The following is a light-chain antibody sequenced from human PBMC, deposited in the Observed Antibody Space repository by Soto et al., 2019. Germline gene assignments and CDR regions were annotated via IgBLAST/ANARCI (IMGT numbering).Light chain of an antibody. Sequence: AIRMTQSPSSLSASTGDRVTITCRASQGISSYLAWYQQKPGKAPKLLIYAASTLQSGVPSRFSGSGSGTDLTLTISCLQSEDFATYYCQQYYSYSFTFGPGTKVDIK. CDR3: QQYYSYSFT. V-gene: IGKV1-8*01. J-gene: IGKJ3*01. CDR2: AAS. CDR1: QGISSY.